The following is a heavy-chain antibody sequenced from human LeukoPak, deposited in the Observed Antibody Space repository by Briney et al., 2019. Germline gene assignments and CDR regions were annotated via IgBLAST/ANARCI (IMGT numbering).Heavy chain of an antibody. V-gene: IGHV1-18*01. CDR3: ARSSHRDGDTFDY. D-gene: IGHD3-10*01. CDR2: ISGYNGNT. Sequence: ASVKVSCKASGYTFTSYGINWVRQALGQGLEWMGWISGYNGNTNYAQKLQGRVTMTTDPSTTTAYMELRSLRSDDTAVYYCARSSHRDGDTFDYWGQGTLVTVSS. J-gene: IGHJ4*02. CDR1: GYTFTSYG.